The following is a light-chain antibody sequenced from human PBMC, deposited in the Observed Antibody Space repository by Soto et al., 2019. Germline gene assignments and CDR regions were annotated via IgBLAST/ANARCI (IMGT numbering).Light chain of an antibody. V-gene: IGLV2-8*01. CDR2: EVS. CDR1: SSDVGGYNY. Sequence: QSVLTQPPYASGSPGQSVTISCTGTSSDVGGYNYVSWYQQHPGKAPKLMIYEVSKRRSGVPDRFSGSKSGNTASLTVSGLQAEDEPDSYCRSYAVSNKLGVFGTGTKVTVL. CDR3: RSYAVSNKLGV. J-gene: IGLJ1*01.